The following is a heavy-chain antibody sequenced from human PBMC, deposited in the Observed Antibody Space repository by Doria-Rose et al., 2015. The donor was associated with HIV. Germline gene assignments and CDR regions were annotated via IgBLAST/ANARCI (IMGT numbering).Heavy chain of an antibody. CDR1: GYTFTRYA. Sequence: ASVRVSCKASGYTFTRYAMHWVRQAPGQRPEWMGWINVDSGNTEYSQKFQGRLTITRDTSASTAYMELSSLTSDVTAVYYCAKDRVRVVQAATTLDFWGQGTLVTVSS. CDR2: INVDSGNT. V-gene: IGHV1-3*01. D-gene: IGHD2-2*01. J-gene: IGHJ4*02. CDR3: AKDRVRVVQAATTLDF.